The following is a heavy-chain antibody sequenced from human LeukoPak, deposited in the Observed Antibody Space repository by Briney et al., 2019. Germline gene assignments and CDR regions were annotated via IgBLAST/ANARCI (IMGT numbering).Heavy chain of an antibody. D-gene: IGHD3-10*01. CDR3: ARIGGSGSYSGHYFDH. Sequence: GGSLRLSCAASGFSFSTYYVNWVRQAPGKGLEWVSCISTDGSVTSYADSVKGRFTISRDNAKNTMHLQMNSLRAEDTAVYYCARIGGSGSYSGHYFDHWGQGTLVTVSS. V-gene: IGHV3-74*01. CDR2: ISTDGSVT. J-gene: IGHJ4*02. CDR1: GFSFSTYY.